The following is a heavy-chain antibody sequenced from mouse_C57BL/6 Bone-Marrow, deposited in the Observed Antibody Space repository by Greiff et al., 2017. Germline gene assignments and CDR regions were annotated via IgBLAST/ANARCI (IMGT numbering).Heavy chain of an antibody. Sequence: EVKLVESGEGLVKPGGSLKLSCAASGFTFSSYAMSWVRQTPEKRLEWVAYISSGGDYIYYADTVKGRFTISRDNARNTLYLQMSSLKSEDTAMDYCTRDYGSRNWYFDVWGTGTTVTVAS. V-gene: IGHV5-9-1*02. CDR3: TRDYGSRNWYFDV. D-gene: IGHD1-1*01. J-gene: IGHJ1*03. CDR1: GFTFSSYA. CDR2: ISSGGDYI.